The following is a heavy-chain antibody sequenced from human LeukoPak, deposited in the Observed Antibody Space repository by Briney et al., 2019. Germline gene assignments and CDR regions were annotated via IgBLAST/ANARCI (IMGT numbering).Heavy chain of an antibody. CDR3: ARDGRIAARPFDY. CDR1: GFTFSSYS. V-gene: IGHV3-21*01. J-gene: IGHJ4*02. CDR2: ISSSGSYI. D-gene: IGHD6-6*01. Sequence: GGSLRLSCAASGFTFSSYSMNWVRQAPGKGLEWVSSISSSGSYIYYADSVKGRFTISRDNAKNSLYLQMNSLRAEDTAVYYCARDGRIAARPFDYWGQGTLVTVSS.